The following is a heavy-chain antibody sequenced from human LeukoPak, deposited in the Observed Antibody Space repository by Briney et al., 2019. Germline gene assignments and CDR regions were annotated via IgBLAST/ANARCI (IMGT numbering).Heavy chain of an antibody. CDR2: ISGSGGGT. D-gene: IGHD1-26*01. J-gene: IGHJ3*02. CDR1: VFSFCRKV. CDR3: TTPISGSCYGAFDI. Sequence: SGGSLSLSCAASVFSFCRKVMSGARQAPGQGLEWVSGISGSGGGTYYADSVKGRFTISRDNSKNTLYLQMNSLRAEDTAVYYSTTPISGSCYGAFDIWGQGTMVTVSS. V-gene: IGHV3-23*01.